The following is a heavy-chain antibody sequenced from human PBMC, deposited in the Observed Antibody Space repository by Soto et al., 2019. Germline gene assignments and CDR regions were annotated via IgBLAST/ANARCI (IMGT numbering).Heavy chain of an antibody. CDR1: GFSLSTSGVG. D-gene: IGHD5-18*01. J-gene: IGHJ4*02. CDR2: IYWDDDK. Sequence: QITLKESGPTLVKPTQTLTLTCTFSGFSLSTSGVGVGWIRQPPGKALEWLGIIYWDDDKRYRPSLKGRLTITKDTSKNQLVLTMTNMDPVDTATYYCAHLPWKQLWPRAPVVYWGQGTPVTVSS. V-gene: IGHV2-5*02. CDR3: AHLPWKQLWPRAPVVY.